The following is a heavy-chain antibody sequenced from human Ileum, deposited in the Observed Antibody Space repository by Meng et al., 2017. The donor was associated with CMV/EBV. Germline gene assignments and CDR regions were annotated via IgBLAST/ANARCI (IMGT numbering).Heavy chain of an antibody. J-gene: IGHJ4*02. V-gene: IGHV4-34*01. Sequence: QVQLQQWGAGLLKPSEPLSLMCAVQGSAFSDYYWTWIRQFPGKGLEWIGEINHRGNTNYNPSLKSRVTISIDTSRNQFSLKLTSVTATDKAVYYCARASPQRRFLSYWGQGTLVTVSS. CDR3: ARASPQRRFLSY. CDR1: GSAFSDYY. CDR2: INHRGNT. D-gene: IGHD3-3*01.